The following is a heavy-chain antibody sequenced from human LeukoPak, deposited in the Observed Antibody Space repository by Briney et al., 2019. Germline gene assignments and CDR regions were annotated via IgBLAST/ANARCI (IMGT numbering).Heavy chain of an antibody. V-gene: IGHV3-7*03. CDR2: INSDGSEG. D-gene: IGHD6-6*01. Sequence: GGSLRGSCAVSGFTFSGFWMSWSRQAPGKGLEWVASINSDGSEGYYADVVKGRFTISRDNAKNSLYLQINSLRAEDTAVYYCARSSYSSSSSVWGQGTMVTVSS. CDR1: GFTFSGFW. J-gene: IGHJ3*01. CDR3: ARSSYSSSSSV.